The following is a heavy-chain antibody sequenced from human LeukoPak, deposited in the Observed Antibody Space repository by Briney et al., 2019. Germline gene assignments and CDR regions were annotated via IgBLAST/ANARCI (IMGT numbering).Heavy chain of an antibody. CDR1: GFTFRTHG. D-gene: IGHD6-13*01. Sequence: GGSLRLSCAASGFTFRTHGMHWVRQAPGKGLEWVAVISYDGSEEYYGDSVQGRFTISRDNSKNTLSLQMNSLRAEDTAVYYCAKDKGSSGIFVRLDYWGPGALVTVSS. V-gene: IGHV3-30*18. CDR2: ISYDGSEE. J-gene: IGHJ4*02. CDR3: AKDKGSSGIFVRLDY.